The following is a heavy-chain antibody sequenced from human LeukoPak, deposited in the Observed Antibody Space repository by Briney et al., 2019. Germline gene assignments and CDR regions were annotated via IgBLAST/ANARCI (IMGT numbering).Heavy chain of an antibody. J-gene: IGHJ4*02. CDR3: ARGNSGSYPFDY. V-gene: IGHV1-8*01. CDR2: MNPNSGNT. CDR1: GYTFTTYD. Sequence: ASVKVSCKTSGYTFTTYDINWVRQATGQGLEWMGWMNPNSGNTGYAQKFQGRVTMTRNTSISTAYMELSSLRSEDTAFYYCARGNSGSYPFDYWGQGTLVTASS. D-gene: IGHD1-26*01.